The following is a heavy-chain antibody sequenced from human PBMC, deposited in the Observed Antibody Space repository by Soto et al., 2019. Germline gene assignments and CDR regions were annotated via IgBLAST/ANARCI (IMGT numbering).Heavy chain of an antibody. CDR2: IIPILGIA. D-gene: IGHD2-15*01. J-gene: IGHJ5*01. CDR1: GGTFSSYT. V-gene: IGHV1-69*02. CDR3: AKQYCSGGSCYLNWFDS. Sequence: QVQLVQSGAEVKKPGSSVKVSCKASGGTFSSYTISWVRQAPGQGLEWMGRIIPILGIANYAQKFQGRVTITADKSTSTAYMELSSLISEDTAVYYCAKQYCSGGSCYLNWFDSWGQGTLVTVSS.